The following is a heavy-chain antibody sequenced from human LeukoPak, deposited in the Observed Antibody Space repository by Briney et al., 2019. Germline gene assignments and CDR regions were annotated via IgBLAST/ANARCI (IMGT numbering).Heavy chain of an antibody. D-gene: IGHD1-26*01. CDR2: IYSGGTT. CDR3: AKDVGKWESLHFFDY. V-gene: IGHV3-53*01. Sequence: GGSLRLSCAASGFTVSSNYMSWVRQAPGMGLEWVSVIYSGGTTYYADSVKGRFTISRDDSRNTLYLQMNSLRGDDTAVYYCAKDVGKWESLHFFDYWGQGTLVTVSS. CDR1: GFTVSSNY. J-gene: IGHJ4*02.